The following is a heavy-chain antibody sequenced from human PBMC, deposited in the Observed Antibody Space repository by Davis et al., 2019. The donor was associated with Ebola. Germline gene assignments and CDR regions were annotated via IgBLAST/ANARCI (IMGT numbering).Heavy chain of an antibody. D-gene: IGHD2-15*01. V-gene: IGHV3-30*03. CDR2: ISHDGRNI. CDR1: GFTFSSYG. Sequence: GESLKISCAVSGFTFSSYGMNWVRQAPGKGLEWIAFISHDGRNIPYAGSVWGRFTISRDNSRNTVYYCAKDRHPLANNKIYYFDYWGPGTLVTVSS. CDR3: FDY. J-gene: IGHJ4*01.